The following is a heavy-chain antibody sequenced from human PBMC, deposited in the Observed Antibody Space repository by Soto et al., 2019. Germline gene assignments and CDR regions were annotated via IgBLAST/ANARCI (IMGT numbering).Heavy chain of an antibody. CDR3: ARVGIAAALDY. D-gene: IGHD6-13*01. CDR2: INSSSSYI. J-gene: IGHJ4*02. CDR1: GFTFSSYS. V-gene: IGHV3-21*01. Sequence: EVQLVESGGGLVKPGGSLRLSCAASGFTFSSYSMNWVRQAPGKGLEWVSSINSSSSYIYYADSVNGRVTISRENAKNSLYLQVNSLSAEDTAVYYCARVGIAAALDYWGQGTLVTVSS.